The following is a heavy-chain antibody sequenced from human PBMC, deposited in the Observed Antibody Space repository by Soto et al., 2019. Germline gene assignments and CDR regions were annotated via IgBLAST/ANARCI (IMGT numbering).Heavy chain of an antibody. V-gene: IGHV4-30-2*01. CDR2: IYHSGST. CDR3: ARGRGDYYDSSGYYSAFDN. J-gene: IGHJ4*02. Sequence: PSETLSLTCAVSGGPISSGGYSWSWVRQPPGKGLEWIGYIYHSGSTYYNPSLKSRVTVSVDRSKNQFSLKLSSVTAADTAVYYCARGRGDYYDSSGYYSAFDNWGQGTLVTVSS. D-gene: IGHD3-22*01. CDR1: GGPISSGGYS.